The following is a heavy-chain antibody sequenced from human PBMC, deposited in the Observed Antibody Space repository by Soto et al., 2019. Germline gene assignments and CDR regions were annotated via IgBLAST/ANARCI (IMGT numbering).Heavy chain of an antibody. CDR2: IYYTGST. V-gene: IGHV4-59*01. Sequence: SETLSLTCTVSGDSINHYYWSWIRQPPGKRPEWIEYIYYTGSTTYNPSLESRVTMSVDTSRNQFSLKLSSVNAADTAVYYCAKYRRTEAEGFTLDYWGRGTLVTVSS. J-gene: IGHJ4*02. D-gene: IGHD6-13*01. CDR1: GDSINHYY. CDR3: AKYRRTEAEGFTLDY.